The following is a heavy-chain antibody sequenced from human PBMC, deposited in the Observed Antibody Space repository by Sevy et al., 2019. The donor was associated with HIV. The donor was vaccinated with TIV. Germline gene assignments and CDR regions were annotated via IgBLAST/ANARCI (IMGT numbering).Heavy chain of an antibody. CDR2: ISRTPATT. V-gene: IGHV3-48*02. D-gene: IGHD3-22*01. J-gene: IGHJ5*02. CDR3: ARGAYYYDSREANWFDP. CDR1: GFTFSTYA. Sequence: GGSLRLSCKTSGFTFSTYAMHWVRQAPGKGLEWVASISRTPATTYYADSVRDRFTISRDNAKNSLYLEMNSLRDDDTAVYYCARGAYYYDSREANWFDPWGQGTLVTVSS.